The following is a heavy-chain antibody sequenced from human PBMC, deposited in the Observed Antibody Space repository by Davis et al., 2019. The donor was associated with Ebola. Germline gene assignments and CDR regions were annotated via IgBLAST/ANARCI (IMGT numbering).Heavy chain of an antibody. CDR3: ASHAPSSGWYRDY. Sequence: SETLSLTCAVYGGSFSGYYWSWIRQPPGKGLEWIGEINHSGSTNYNPSLKSRVTISIDTSKNQFSLKLSSVTAADTAVYYCASHAPSSGWYRDYWGQGTLVTVSS. V-gene: IGHV4-34*01. J-gene: IGHJ4*02. CDR2: INHSGST. CDR1: GGSFSGYY. D-gene: IGHD6-19*01.